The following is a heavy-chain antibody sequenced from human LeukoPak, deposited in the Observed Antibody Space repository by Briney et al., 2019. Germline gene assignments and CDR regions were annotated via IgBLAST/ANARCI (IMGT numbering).Heavy chain of an antibody. Sequence: SETLSLTCTVSGGSISSFYWSWIRQPAGKGLEWIGRIYTSGNTNYSPSLKSRVTISVDTSKNQFSLKLGSVTAADTAVYYCARDSSRTYFDYWGQGSLVTVSS. V-gene: IGHV4-4*07. J-gene: IGHJ4*02. D-gene: IGHD2-2*01. CDR2: IYTSGNT. CDR3: ARDSSRTYFDY. CDR1: GGSISSFY.